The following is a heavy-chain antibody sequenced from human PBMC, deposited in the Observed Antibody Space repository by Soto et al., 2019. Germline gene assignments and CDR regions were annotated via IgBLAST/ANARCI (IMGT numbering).Heavy chain of an antibody. J-gene: IGHJ4*02. D-gene: IGHD2-2*01. Sequence: SETLSLTCAVYGGSFSGYYWSWIRQPPGKGLEWIGEINHSGSTNYNPSLKSRVTISVDTSKNQFSLKLSSVTAADTAVYYCASKYCSSTSCYAGYGGYFDYWGQGTLVTVSS. V-gene: IGHV4-34*01. CDR1: GGSFSGYY. CDR3: ASKYCSSTSCYAGYGGYFDY. CDR2: INHSGST.